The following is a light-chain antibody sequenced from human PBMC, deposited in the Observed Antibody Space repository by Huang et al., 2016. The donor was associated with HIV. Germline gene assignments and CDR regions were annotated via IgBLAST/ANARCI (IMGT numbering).Light chain of an antibody. J-gene: IGKJ1*01. CDR1: QSINSY. CDR3: QQVYSIPWT. V-gene: IGKV1-39*01. Sequence: DIQMTQSPSSLSASVGDRVTITCRASQSINSYLNWYQQKPEKAPKPLIYAASSLQSGVPSRFSGSGSGTDFTLTISSLQPEDFATYCCQQVYSIPWTFGQGTKVEIK. CDR2: AAS.